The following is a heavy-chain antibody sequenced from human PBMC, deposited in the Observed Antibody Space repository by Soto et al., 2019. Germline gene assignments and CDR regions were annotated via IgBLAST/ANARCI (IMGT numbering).Heavy chain of an antibody. CDR3: ARSVAVPGAHIDY. D-gene: IGHD6-19*01. J-gene: IGHJ4*02. CDR2: VYYTGST. V-gene: IGHV4-59*11. Sequence: PSETLSLTCSVSGGSISGPYWSWIRQSPGKGLEWLGYVYYTGSTNHSPSLRSRVSISVDTSKNEFSLRLSSVTAADTAVYFCARSVAVPGAHIDYWGQGTQVTVS. CDR1: GGSISGPY.